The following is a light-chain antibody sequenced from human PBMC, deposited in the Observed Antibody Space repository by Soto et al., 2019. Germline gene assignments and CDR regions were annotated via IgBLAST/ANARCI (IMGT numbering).Light chain of an antibody. CDR2: EVS. J-gene: IGLJ1*01. CDR3: SSYTTSSSTYV. CDR1: SSDVGGFNF. V-gene: IGLV2-14*01. Sequence: QSALTQPASVSGSPGQSITISCTGTSSDVGGFNFVSWYQQYPGKAPKRMIYEVSNRPSGVSTRFPGSKSGNTASLTISGLQPEDEADYYCSSYTTSSSTYVFGTGTKVTVL.